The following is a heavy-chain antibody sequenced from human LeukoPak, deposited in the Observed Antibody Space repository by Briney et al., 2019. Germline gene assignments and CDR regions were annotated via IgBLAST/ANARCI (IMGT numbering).Heavy chain of an antibody. CDR1: GYTFPSYF. CDR3: ARESRFEVGATVGFIDYFDY. Sequence: RASVTVSCKASGYTFPSYFLHWVRQATGQGLEWMGIINRIGGSTSYAQKFQGRVTMTRDTSTSTVYMELSSLRSEDTAVYYCARESRFEVGATVGFIDYFDYWGQGTLVTVSS. CDR2: INRIGGST. V-gene: IGHV1-46*01. J-gene: IGHJ4*02. D-gene: IGHD1-26*01.